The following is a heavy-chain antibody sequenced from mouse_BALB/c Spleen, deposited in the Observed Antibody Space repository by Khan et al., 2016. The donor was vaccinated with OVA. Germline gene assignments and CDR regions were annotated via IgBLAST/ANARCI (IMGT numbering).Heavy chain of an antibody. J-gene: IGHJ1*01. CDR3: ARDTTVESYWYFDV. V-gene: IGHV2-9*02. D-gene: IGHD1-1*01. Sequence: QVQLKESGPGLVAPSQSLSITCTVSGCSLTSNGVHWVRQPPGKGLEWLGVIWAGGSTNYNSALLSRLSISKDNSKSQVFIKMNSLQTDDTAMYYCARDTTVESYWYFDVWGAGTTVTVSS. CDR1: GCSLTSNG. CDR2: IWAGGST.